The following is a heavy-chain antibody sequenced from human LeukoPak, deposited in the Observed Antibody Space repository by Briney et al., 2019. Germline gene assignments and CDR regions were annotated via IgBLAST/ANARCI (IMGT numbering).Heavy chain of an antibody. CDR2: ISSNGGGT. V-gene: IGHV3-64*01. D-gene: IGHD1-26*01. CDR1: GFTFSSYA. CDR3: AREAPYSGSYAKPFDY. J-gene: IGHJ4*02. Sequence: PGGSLRLSCAASGFTFSSYAMHWVRQAPGKGLEYVSAISSNGGGTYYANSVKGRFTISRDNSKNTLYLQMGSLRAEDMAVYYCAREAPYSGSYAKPFDYWGQGTLVTVSS.